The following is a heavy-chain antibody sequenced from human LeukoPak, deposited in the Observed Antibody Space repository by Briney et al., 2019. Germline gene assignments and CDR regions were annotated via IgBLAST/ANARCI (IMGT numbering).Heavy chain of an antibody. Sequence: PGGSLRLSCAASGLTFSSYAMSWGRQAPGKGLEWVSAIGGRGDSTYYAASVKGRFTISRDKSKNTLYLQMNSLRAEDTAVYYCAKDHPGGWFGDDYWGQGTLVTVSS. CDR2: IGGRGDST. J-gene: IGHJ4*02. V-gene: IGHV3-23*01. D-gene: IGHD3-10*01. CDR1: GLTFSSYA. CDR3: AKDHPGGWFGDDY.